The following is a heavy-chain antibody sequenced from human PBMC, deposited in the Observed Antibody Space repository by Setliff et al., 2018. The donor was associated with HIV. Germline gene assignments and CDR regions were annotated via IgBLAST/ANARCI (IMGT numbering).Heavy chain of an antibody. CDR3: ARDRAYASFDY. D-gene: IGHD3-16*01. J-gene: IGHJ4*02. CDR2: INPDGSHR. Sequence: PGGSLRLSCTASGFTFTISWMNWVRQAQGKGLEWVANINPDGSHRDYVDSVKGRFTISRDNAKNSLYLQMNSLRAEDTAVYYCARDRAYASFDYWGQGALVTVSS. CDR1: GFTFTISW. V-gene: IGHV3-7*03.